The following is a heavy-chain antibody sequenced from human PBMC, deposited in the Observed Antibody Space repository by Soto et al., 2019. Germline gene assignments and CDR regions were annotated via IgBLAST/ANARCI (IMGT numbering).Heavy chain of an antibody. Sequence: SVKVSCKASGGTFSSYAISWVRQAPGQGLEWMGGIIPIFGTANYAQKFQGRVTITADKSTSTAYMELSSLRSEDTAVYYCARVLFMSVYSYYFDYWGHGTLVIVSS. V-gene: IGHV1-69*06. CDR3: ARVLFMSVYSYYFDY. D-gene: IGHD2-15*01. CDR2: IIPIFGTA. CDR1: GGTFSSYA. J-gene: IGHJ4*01.